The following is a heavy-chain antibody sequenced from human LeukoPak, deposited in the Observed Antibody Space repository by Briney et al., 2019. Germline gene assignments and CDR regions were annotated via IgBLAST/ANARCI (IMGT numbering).Heavy chain of an antibody. CDR2: ISSSGSTM. D-gene: IGHD3-22*01. J-gene: IGHJ6*02. Sequence: LSLTCTVSGGSISNYYWSWIRQAPGKGLEWVSYISSSGSTMYYADSVKGRFTISRDNAKNTLYLQMNSLRAEDTAVYYCARDRRYDSSGYYYINEYYYYGMDVWGQGTTVTVSS. V-gene: IGHV3-11*01. CDR3: ARDRRYDSSGYYYINEYYYYGMDV. CDR1: GGSISNYY.